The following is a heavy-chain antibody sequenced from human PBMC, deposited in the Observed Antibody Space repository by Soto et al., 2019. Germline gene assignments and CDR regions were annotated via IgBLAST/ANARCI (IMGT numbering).Heavy chain of an antibody. V-gene: IGHV1-18*04. J-gene: IGHJ6*02. D-gene: IGHD6-13*01. CDR1: GYTFTSYG. Sequence: ASVKVACKASGYTFTSYGISWVRQAPGQGLEWMGWISAYNGNTNYAQKLQGRVTMTTDTSTSTAYMELRSLRSDDTAVYYCAVAAAGTNYYGMDVWGQGTTVTVSS. CDR3: AVAAAGTNYYGMDV. CDR2: ISAYNGNT.